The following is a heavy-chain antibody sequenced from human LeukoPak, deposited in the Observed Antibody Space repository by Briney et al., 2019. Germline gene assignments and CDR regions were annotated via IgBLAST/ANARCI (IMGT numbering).Heavy chain of an antibody. CDR3: ARNYYDSSGYYLESFDY. J-gene: IGHJ4*02. CDR1: GGSISSSSYY. CDR2: IYYSGST. Sequence: PSETLSLTCTVSGGSISSSSYYWGWIRQPPGKGLEWIGSIYYSGSTYYNPSLKSRVTISVDTSKNQFSLKLSSVTAADTSVYYCARNYYDSSGYYLESFDYWGQGTLVTVSS. D-gene: IGHD3-22*01. V-gene: IGHV4-39*01.